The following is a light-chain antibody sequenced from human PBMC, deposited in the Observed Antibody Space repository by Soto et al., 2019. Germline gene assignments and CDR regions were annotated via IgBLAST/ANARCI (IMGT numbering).Light chain of an antibody. CDR1: QSVSSSY. J-gene: IGKJ2*01. Sequence: ELVLTQSPGTLSLSPGERATLSSRASQSVSSSYLAWYQQKPGQAPRLLIYGASNRATGIPDRFSGSGSGTDFTLTISRREPEAFAVYFCQQYGRSPPFTFGQGTKVEIK. V-gene: IGKV3-20*01. CDR2: GAS. CDR3: QQYGRSPPFT.